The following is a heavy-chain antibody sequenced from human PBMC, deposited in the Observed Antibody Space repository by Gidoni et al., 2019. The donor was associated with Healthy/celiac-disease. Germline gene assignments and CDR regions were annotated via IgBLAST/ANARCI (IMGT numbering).Heavy chain of an antibody. CDR3: AREFWSANSNWFDP. J-gene: IGHJ5*02. D-gene: IGHD3-3*01. CDR1: GFPFSSYA. CDR2: ISYDGSNK. V-gene: IGHV3-30*04. Sequence: QVQLVESGGGVVQPGRSLRLSCAASGFPFSSYAMHWVRQAPGKGLEWVAVISYDGSNKYYADAVKGRFTISRDNSKNTLYLQMNSLRAEDTAVYYCAREFWSANSNWFDPWGQGTLVTVSS.